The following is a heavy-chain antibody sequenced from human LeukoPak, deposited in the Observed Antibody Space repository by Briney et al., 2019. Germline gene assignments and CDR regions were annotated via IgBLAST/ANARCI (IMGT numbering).Heavy chain of an antibody. CDR3: ARGSTVRSGDF. CDR1: GYTFTTYS. J-gene: IGHJ4*02. Sequence: VASVKVSCKASGYTFTTYSILWVRQAPGQGLEWMGVINPSGGTTSYAQKFQGRVTMTRDTSISTAYMDLSGLRSDDTAVYYCARGSTVRSGDFWGQGTLVTVSS. CDR2: INPSGGTT. V-gene: IGHV1-46*01. D-gene: IGHD1-26*01.